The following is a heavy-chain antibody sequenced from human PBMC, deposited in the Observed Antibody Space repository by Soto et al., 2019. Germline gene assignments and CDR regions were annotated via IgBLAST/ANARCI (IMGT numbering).Heavy chain of an antibody. CDR3: ATYHDDEWESYRHRY. CDR2: INQDGRDT. D-gene: IGHD3-16*02. CDR1: GLAFRSFL. Sequence: EVQLVESGGGLVRPGGSLRLSCAASGLAFRSFLMSWVRQAPGGGLEWVANINQDGRDTYYSDSVRDRFTISRDNAANALCLHMNSPGAEDTAVYYCATYHDDEWESYRHRYWGQGTLVTVSS. J-gene: IGHJ4*02. V-gene: IGHV3-7*01.